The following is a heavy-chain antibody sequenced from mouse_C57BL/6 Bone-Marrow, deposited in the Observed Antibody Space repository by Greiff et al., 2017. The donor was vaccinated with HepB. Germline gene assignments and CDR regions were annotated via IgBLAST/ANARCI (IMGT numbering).Heavy chain of an antibody. D-gene: IGHD3-2*02. V-gene: IGHV5-6*02. CDR3: ARPRDSSSLAY. CDR2: ISSGGSYT. Sequence: EVMLVESGGDLVKPGGSLKLSCAASGFTFSSYGMSWVRQTPDKRLEWVATISSGGSYTYYPDSVKGRFTISRDNAKNTLYLQMSSLKSEDTAMYYCARPRDSSSLAYWGQGTLVTVSA. J-gene: IGHJ3*01. CDR1: GFTFSSYG.